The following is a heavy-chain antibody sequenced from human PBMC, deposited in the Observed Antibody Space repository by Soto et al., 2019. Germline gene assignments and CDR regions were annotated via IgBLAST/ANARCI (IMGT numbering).Heavy chain of an antibody. CDR3: ARGGYYYDSSGKFTSYVGTFDP. Sequence: SETLSLTCTVSGASISSYYWSWIRQPPGKGLEWIGYISYSGSTNYNPSLKSRVTILVDTSKNQFSLKLSSVTAADTAVYYCARGGYYYDSSGKFTSYVGTFDPWGQGTLVTVSS. CDR1: GASISSYY. CDR2: ISYSGST. V-gene: IGHV4-59*01. D-gene: IGHD3-22*01. J-gene: IGHJ5*02.